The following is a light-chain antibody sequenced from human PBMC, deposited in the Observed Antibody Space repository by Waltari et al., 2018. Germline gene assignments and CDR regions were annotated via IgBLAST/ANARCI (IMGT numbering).Light chain of an antibody. J-gene: IGLJ3*02. Sequence: QSVLTQPPSASGTPGQRGTITCSGSSAKHGRHLVVWYQQPPGPAPKHPIYRNNQRPSGVPARLSGSKSGTSASLAISGLRAEDEGDYYCATWDDLLSAWVFGGGTKLTVL. CDR3: ATWDDLLSAWV. CDR1: SAKHGRHL. CDR2: RNN. V-gene: IGLV1-47*01.